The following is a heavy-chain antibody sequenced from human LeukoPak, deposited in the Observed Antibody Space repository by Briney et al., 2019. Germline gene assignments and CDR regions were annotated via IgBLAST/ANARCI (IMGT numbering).Heavy chain of an antibody. D-gene: IGHD3-22*01. J-gene: IGHJ4*02. CDR3: ARAHYYDSSGLDF. CDR2: ISSSGSTI. V-gene: IGHV3-11*04. Sequence: LSLTCTVSGGFISGHYWTWIRQPPGKGLEWVSYISSSGSTIYYADSLKGRFTISRDNAKNSLYLQMNSLRAEDTAVYYCARAHYYDSSGLDFWGQGTLVTVSS. CDR1: GGFISGHY.